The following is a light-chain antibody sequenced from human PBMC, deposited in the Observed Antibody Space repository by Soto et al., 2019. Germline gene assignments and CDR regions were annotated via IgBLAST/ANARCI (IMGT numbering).Light chain of an antibody. CDR2: DAS. V-gene: IGKV1-5*01. J-gene: IGKJ1*01. CDR1: QPICSW. Sequence: DIPMTQSPPTLSASVGDRVTITGPASQPICSWWGWYHPKPGKPPKLLIYDASNWPRAVPSRFSGSGSGTEFTLTISSTQPEDLGIYYCQPYETYWTFGQGTKVDI. CDR3: QPYETYWT.